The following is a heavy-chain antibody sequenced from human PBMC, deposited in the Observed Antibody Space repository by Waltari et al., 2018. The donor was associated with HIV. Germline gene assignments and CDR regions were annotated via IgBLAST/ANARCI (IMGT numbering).Heavy chain of an antibody. V-gene: IGHV3-30*01. Sequence: TFSSYAMHWVRQAPGKGLEWVSFISFDGSYKQYADSVKGRFTISRDTSKNTLYLQMNSLRAEDTAVYYCARVGYSSSWAYFDYWGQGTLVTVSS. CDR2: ISFDGSYK. J-gene: IGHJ4*02. D-gene: IGHD6-13*01. CDR3: ARVGYSSSWAYFDY. CDR1: TFSSYA.